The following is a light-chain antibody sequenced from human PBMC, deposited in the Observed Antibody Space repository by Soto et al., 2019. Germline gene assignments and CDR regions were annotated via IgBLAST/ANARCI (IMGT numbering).Light chain of an antibody. V-gene: IGKV3-11*01. Sequence: EIVLTQSPATLSLSPGERATLSCRASQSVSSYLAWYQQKPGQAPRLLIYDASNRATGIPARFSGSGSGTDFTLTISSLETEDLAVYYCQQRSNWPRAITFGQGTRLEIK. CDR1: QSVSSY. CDR3: QQRSNWPRAIT. J-gene: IGKJ5*01. CDR2: DAS.